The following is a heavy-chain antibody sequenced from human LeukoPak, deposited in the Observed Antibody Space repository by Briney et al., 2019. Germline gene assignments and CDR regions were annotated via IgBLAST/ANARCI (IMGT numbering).Heavy chain of an antibody. V-gene: IGHV3-74*01. Sequence: GGSLRLSCAASGLTFSSHWMHWVRQAPGKGLVWVSRITNDWSSTTYADSVKGRFTISRDNSKNTLYLQMNSLRAEDTAVYYCAKASHYDSSGYYSPDQNWFDPWGQGTLVTVSS. D-gene: IGHD3-22*01. CDR3: AKASHYDSSGYYSPDQNWFDP. CDR1: GLTFSSHW. CDR2: ITNDWSST. J-gene: IGHJ5*02.